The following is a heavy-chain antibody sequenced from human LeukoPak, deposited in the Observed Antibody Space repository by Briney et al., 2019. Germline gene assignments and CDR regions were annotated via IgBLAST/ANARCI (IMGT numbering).Heavy chain of an antibody. CDR2: FDPEDGGT. D-gene: IGHD3-16*02. V-gene: IGHV1-24*01. CDR1: GGTFSSYA. J-gene: IGHJ4*02. Sequence: GSSVKVSCKASGGTFSSYAISWVRQAPGKGLEWMGGFDPEDGGTIYAQKFQGRVTMTEDTSTDTAYMELSSLRSEDTAVYYCATDRILRLGELSLGYWGQGTLVTVSS. CDR3: ATDRILRLGELSLGY.